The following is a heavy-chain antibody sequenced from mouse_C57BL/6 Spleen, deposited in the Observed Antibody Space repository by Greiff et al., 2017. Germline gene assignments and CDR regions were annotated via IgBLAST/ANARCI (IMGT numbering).Heavy chain of an antibody. CDR1: GFTFSDYG. CDR2: ISSGCSTI. J-gene: IGHJ2*01. D-gene: IGHD2-1*01. CDR3: AREGNYVYFDY. V-gene: IGHV5-17*01. Sequence: EVQRVESGGGLVKPGGSLKLSCAASGFTFSDYGMHWVRQAPEKGLEWVSYISSGCSTIYYADTVKGRFPISRDNAKNTLFLQMTSLRSEDTAMYYCAREGNYVYFDYWGQGTTLTVSS.